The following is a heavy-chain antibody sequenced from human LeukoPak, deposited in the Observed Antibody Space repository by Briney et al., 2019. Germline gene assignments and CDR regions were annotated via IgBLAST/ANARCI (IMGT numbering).Heavy chain of an antibody. CDR2: ISGSGGST. V-gene: IGHV3-23*01. J-gene: IGHJ4*02. D-gene: IGHD6-13*01. CDR1: GFTFSSYG. CDR3: AKDSKPNSSSWSYYFDY. Sequence: GGSLRLSCAASGFTFSSYGMSWVRQAPGKWLEWVSAISGSGGSTYYADSVKGRFTISRDNSKNTLYLQMNSLRAEDTAVYYCAKDSKPNSSSWSYYFDYWGQGTLVTVSS.